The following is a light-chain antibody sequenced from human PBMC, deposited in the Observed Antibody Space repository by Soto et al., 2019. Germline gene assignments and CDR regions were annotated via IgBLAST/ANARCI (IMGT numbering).Light chain of an antibody. CDR1: QAIYSY. CDR2: GAS. CDR3: QQLNSRPRT. V-gene: IGKV1-9*01. J-gene: IGKJ2*01. Sequence: DIQLTQSPFFLSASVGDRVTISCRASQAIYSYLAWYQQKPGKAPKLLIFGASKLQSGVPSRFSGSGSGTEFTLTISSLQPEDFATYYCQQLNSRPRTFGQGTKLEI.